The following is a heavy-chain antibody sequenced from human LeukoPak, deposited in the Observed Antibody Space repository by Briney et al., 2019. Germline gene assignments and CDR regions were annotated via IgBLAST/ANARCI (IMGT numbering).Heavy chain of an antibody. CDR2: ISGSGGST. CDR3: ARRGGGYYAWAFDI. V-gene: IGHV3-23*01. D-gene: IGHD3-22*01. CDR1: GLTFSSYG. J-gene: IGHJ3*02. Sequence: GGSLRLSCAASGLTFSSYGMSWVRQAPGKGLEWVSAISGSGGSTYYADSVKGRFTISRDNSKNTLYLQMNSLRAEDTAVYYCARRGGGYYAWAFDIWGQGTMVTVSS.